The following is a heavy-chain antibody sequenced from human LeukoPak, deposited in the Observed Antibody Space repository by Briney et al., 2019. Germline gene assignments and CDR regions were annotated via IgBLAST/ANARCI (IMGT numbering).Heavy chain of an antibody. J-gene: IGHJ4*02. Sequence: GASEKVSCKASGYTFTGYYMHWVRQAPGQGLEWMGWVNPNNGGTNYAQKFQGRVTMTRDTSINTGYMELSRLRSDDTAVYYCATAPRYSSSRPPFDYWGQGTLVTVSS. V-gene: IGHV1-2*02. CDR2: VNPNNGGT. CDR3: ATAPRYSSSRPPFDY. CDR1: GYTFTGYY. D-gene: IGHD6-13*01.